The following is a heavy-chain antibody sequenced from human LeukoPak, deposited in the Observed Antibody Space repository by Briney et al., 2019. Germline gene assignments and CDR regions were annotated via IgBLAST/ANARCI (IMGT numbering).Heavy chain of an antibody. D-gene: IGHD3-3*01. V-gene: IGHV3-21*01. CDR3: ARDPYDFWSGYYKGNDY. CDR1: GFPFSSYS. J-gene: IGHJ4*02. CDR2: ISSSSSYI. Sequence: GGSLSLSCASSGFPFSSYSINCVRQAPGKGLEWVSSISSSSSYIYYADSVKGRFTISRDNAKNSLYLQMNSLRAEDTAVYYCARDPYDFWSGYYKGNDYWGQGTLVTVSS.